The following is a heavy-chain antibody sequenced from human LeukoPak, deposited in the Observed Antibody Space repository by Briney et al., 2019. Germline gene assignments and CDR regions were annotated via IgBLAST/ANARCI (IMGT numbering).Heavy chain of an antibody. CDR3: ARDRDDILTGYWRMTPFDY. CDR2: ISAYNGNT. D-gene: IGHD3-9*01. V-gene: IGHV1-18*01. CDR1: GYTFTSYG. J-gene: IGHJ4*02. Sequence: ASVKVSFKASGYTFTSYGISWVRQAPGQGLEWMGWISAYNGNTNYAQKLQGRVTMTTDTSTSTAYMELRSLRSDDTAVYYCARDRDDILTGYWRMTPFDYWGQGTLVTVSS.